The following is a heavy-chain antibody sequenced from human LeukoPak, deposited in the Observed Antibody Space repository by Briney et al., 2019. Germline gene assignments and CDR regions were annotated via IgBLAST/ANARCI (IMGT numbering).Heavy chain of an antibody. J-gene: IGHJ6*03. CDR1: GFTFTDYS. V-gene: IGHV3-7*01. D-gene: IGHD2/OR15-2a*01. CDR3: TAESDKVLSGEYYYYMDV. CDR2: INRDGRAH. Sequence: GGSLRLSCAASGFTFTDYSMSWVRQAPGKGLEWVANINRDGRAHHYVDSVEGRFTISRDSTKNSLALQMHRLRAEDTAVYYCTAESDKVLSGEYYYYMDVWGTGTTVTVSS.